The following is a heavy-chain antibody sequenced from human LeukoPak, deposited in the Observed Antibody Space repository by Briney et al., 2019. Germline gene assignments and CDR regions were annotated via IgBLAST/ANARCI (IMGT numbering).Heavy chain of an antibody. CDR2: MKQDGREI. CDR1: GFTFSSYA. D-gene: IGHD1-14*01. V-gene: IGHV3-7*01. J-gene: IGHJ4*02. Sequence: GGSLRLSCAASGFTFSSYAMHWVRQAPGKGLQWVANMKQDGREIYYVDSVEGRFTISRDNAKNSLYLQMNSLRAEDTAVYYCAKAGGAWGQGTLVTVSS. CDR3: AKAGGA.